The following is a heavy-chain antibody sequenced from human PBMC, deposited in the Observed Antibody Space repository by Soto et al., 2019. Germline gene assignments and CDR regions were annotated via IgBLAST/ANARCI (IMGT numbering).Heavy chain of an antibody. V-gene: IGHV4-61*08. CDR2: IYYSGIT. Sequence: PSETLSLTCTVSGGSISSGGYYWTWIRQPPGKGLEWIGYIYYSGITNYNPSLKSRVTISVDTSKNQFSLKLSSVTAADTAVYYCARRYGSAFDIWGQGTMVTVS. D-gene: IGHD3-10*01. CDR3: ARRYGSAFDI. CDR1: GGSISSGGYY. J-gene: IGHJ3*02.